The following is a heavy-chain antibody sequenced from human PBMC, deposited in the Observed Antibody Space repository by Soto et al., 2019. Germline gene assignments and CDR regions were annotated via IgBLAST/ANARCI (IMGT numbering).Heavy chain of an antibody. D-gene: IGHD6-6*01. Sequence: SETLSLTCTVSGGSISSSSYYWGWIRQPPGKGLEWIGSIYYSGSTYYNPSLKSRVTISVDTSKNQFSLKLSSVTAADTAVYYCARQSIAALWFDPWGQGTLVTVSS. J-gene: IGHJ5*02. CDR1: GGSISSSSYY. CDR3: ARQSIAALWFDP. V-gene: IGHV4-39*01. CDR2: IYYSGST.